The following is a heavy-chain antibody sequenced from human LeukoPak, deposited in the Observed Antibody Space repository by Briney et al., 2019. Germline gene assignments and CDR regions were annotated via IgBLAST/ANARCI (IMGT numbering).Heavy chain of an antibody. Sequence: GESLKISCKGSGYSFTSCWIGWVRQMPGKGLEWMGIIYPGDSDTRYSPSFQGQVTISADKSISTAYLQWSSLKASDTAMYYCARHPLHYDSSGYYPHDAFDIWGQGTMVTVSS. D-gene: IGHD3-22*01. CDR2: IYPGDSDT. CDR1: GYSFTSCW. J-gene: IGHJ3*02. CDR3: ARHPLHYDSSGYYPHDAFDI. V-gene: IGHV5-51*01.